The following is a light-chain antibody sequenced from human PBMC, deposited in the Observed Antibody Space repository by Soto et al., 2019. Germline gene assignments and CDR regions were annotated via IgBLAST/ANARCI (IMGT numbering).Light chain of an antibody. Sequence: QSVLTQPPSASGSPGQSVTISCTGTSSDFGGYNSVSWYQQHPGKAPKLMIYEVNKRPSGVPDRFSGSKSGNTASLTVSGLQAEDEADYYCSSYAGNNRGFGTGTKVTVL. CDR1: SSDFGGYNS. V-gene: IGLV2-8*01. J-gene: IGLJ1*01. CDR2: EVN. CDR3: SSYAGNNRG.